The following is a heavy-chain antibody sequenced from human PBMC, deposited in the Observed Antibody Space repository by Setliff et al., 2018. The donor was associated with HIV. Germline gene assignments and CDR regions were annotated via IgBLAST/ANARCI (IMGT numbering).Heavy chain of an antibody. D-gene: IGHD2-2*01. Sequence: GGSLRLSCATSGFTFIDYALNRVRQAPGGGLEWVSSISSSGSYIYYAGSLKGRFTISRDNARNSLYLDMNTLRAEDTALYYCARSRSTRDAFDTWGQGTMVTVSS. V-gene: IGHV3-21*01. CDR1: GFTFIDYA. CDR2: ISSSGSYI. J-gene: IGHJ3*02. CDR3: ARSRSTRDAFDT.